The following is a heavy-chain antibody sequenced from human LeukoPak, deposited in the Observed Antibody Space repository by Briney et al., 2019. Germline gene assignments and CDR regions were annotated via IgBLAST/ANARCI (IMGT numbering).Heavy chain of an antibody. CDR2: MNTNSGTT. CDR3: ASGYGYLTGISSNDY. V-gene: IGHV1-8*01. D-gene: IGHD5-18*01. J-gene: IGHJ4*02. Sequence: ASVKVSCKASGYSYTSYDINWVRQATGQGLEWMGRMNTNSGTTEHAQKFQGRVTMTRDTSTNTAYMELSSLRSEDTAVYYCASGYGYLTGISSNDYWGQGTLVTVSS. CDR1: GYSYTSYD.